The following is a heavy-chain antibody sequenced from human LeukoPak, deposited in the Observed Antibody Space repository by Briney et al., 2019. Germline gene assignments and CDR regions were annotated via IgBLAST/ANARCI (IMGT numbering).Heavy chain of an antibody. V-gene: IGHV4-4*09. Sequence: SETLSLTCTVSGDSVTSGYWSWIRQPPGKGLEWIGYIYDSGITDYNPSLKSRLTISVDTSNNRFSLNLSSATAADTAVYYCAGRGHRYSRDWGQGILVTVSS. CDR2: IYDSGIT. CDR3: AGRGHRYSRD. D-gene: IGHD2-15*01. J-gene: IGHJ1*01. CDR1: GDSVTSGY.